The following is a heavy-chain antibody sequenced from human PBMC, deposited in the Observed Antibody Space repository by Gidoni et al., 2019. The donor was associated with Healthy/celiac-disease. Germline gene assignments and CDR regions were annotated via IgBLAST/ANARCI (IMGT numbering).Heavy chain of an antibody. CDR2: IYSSGSP. J-gene: IGHJ3*02. V-gene: IGHV4-39*01. CDR3: ATTHYDFWSGYSVRAFDI. CDR1: GGSISSSSYY. Sequence: QLQLQESGPGLVKPSETLSRSCTVSGGSISSSSYYWGWLRQPPGQGLEWIGSIYSSGSPYYHPSLKSRVTISVDTSTNQFSLKLSSVTAADTAVYYCATTHYDFWSGYSVRAFDIWGQGTMVTVSS. D-gene: IGHD3-3*01.